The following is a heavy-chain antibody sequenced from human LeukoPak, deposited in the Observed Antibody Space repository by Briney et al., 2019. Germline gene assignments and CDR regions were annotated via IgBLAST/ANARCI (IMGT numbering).Heavy chain of an antibody. CDR3: ARDVVEGYYYYMDV. V-gene: IGHV1-2*02. J-gene: IGHJ6*03. CDR1: GDTFTGYY. Sequence: ASVKVSCKASGDTFTGYYMHWVRQAPGQGLEWMGWINPNSGGTNYAQKFQGRVTMTRDTSISTAYMELSRLRSDDTDVYYCARDVVEGYYYYMDVWGKGTTVTVSS. CDR2: INPNSGGT. D-gene: IGHD5-24*01.